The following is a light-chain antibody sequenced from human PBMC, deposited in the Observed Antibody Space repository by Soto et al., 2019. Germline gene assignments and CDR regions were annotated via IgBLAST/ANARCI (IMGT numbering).Light chain of an antibody. CDR3: QQYNNWPLT. CDR2: DAS. CDR1: HSIRSN. Sequence: EIVMTQSPATLSVSPGEGATLSCRASHSIRSNLAWYQHKPGQAPRLLIYDASTRATDIPARFSGSGSGTEFTLTIGSLQSEDFAVYYCQQYNNWPLTFGGGTEVEIK. V-gene: IGKV3-15*01. J-gene: IGKJ4*01.